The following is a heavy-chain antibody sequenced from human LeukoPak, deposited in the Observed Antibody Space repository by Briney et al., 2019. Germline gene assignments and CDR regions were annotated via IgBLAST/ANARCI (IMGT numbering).Heavy chain of an antibody. Sequence: GESLKISCKGSGYIFASYWIGWVRQMPGKGLEWMGIIYPADSDTRYSPSFQGQVTISADKSISTAYLQWSSLKASDTAMYYCARRVAVAGSINIDYWGQGTLVTVSS. CDR1: GYIFASYW. J-gene: IGHJ4*02. D-gene: IGHD6-19*01. CDR3: ARRVAVAGSINIDY. CDR2: IYPADSDT. V-gene: IGHV5-51*01.